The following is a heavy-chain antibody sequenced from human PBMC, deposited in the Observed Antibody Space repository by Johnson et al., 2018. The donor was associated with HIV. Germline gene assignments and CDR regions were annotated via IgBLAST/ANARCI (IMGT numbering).Heavy chain of an antibody. J-gene: IGHJ3*02. CDR1: GFTFSSYA. V-gene: IGHV3-33*08. D-gene: IGHD4-23*01. CDR3: ARDNGGAFDI. Sequence: QMQLVESGGGVVQPGRSLRLSCAASGFTFSSYAMHWVRQAPGKGLDWVTFTRSDGTYKFYASSVRGRFTISRHISKNTLYLQMNSLRAEDTAVYYCARDNGGAFDIWGPGTMVTVSS. CDR2: TRSDGTYK.